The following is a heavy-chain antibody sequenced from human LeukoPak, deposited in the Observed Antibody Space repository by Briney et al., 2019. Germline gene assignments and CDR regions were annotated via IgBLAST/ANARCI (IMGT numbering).Heavy chain of an antibody. CDR1: GFTFSDAW. J-gene: IGHJ4*02. Sequence: GRSLRLSCASSGFTFSDAWMSWVRQAPGKGLEWVGRIRSKTDGGTSDFAAPVQGRFSISRDDSNNTLYLQINSLKTEDTGVYYCTTTVTTDSDYWGQGTLVTVSS. CDR3: TTTVTTDSDY. CDR2: IRSKTDGGTS. V-gene: IGHV3-15*01. D-gene: IGHD4-17*01.